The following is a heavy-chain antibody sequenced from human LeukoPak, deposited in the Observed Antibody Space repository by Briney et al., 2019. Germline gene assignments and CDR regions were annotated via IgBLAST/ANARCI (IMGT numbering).Heavy chain of an antibody. CDR2: ISNDGSNK. CDR3: AKARTYSYGYDY. D-gene: IGHD5-18*01. Sequence: GGSLRLSCAASGFTFSTYGMHWVRQAPGKGLEWVAVISNDGSNKYYADSVKGRFTISRDNSKNTLYLQMNSLRAEDTAVYYCAKARTYSYGYDYWGQGTLVTVSS. CDR1: GFTFSTYG. V-gene: IGHV3-30*18. J-gene: IGHJ4*02.